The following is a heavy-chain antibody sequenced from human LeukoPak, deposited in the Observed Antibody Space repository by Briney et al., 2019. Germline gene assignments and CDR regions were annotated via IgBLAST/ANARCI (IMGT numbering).Heavy chain of an antibody. CDR1: GGTFSSYA. Sequence: SVKVSCKASGGTFSSYAISWVRQAPGQGLEWMEGIIPIFHTANYAQKFQGRVTITADDSTSTAYMELSSLRSEDTAVYYCARNLGSRDGYNPPNLFDNWGQGTLVTVSS. CDR2: IIPIFHTA. J-gene: IGHJ4*02. V-gene: IGHV1-69*13. CDR3: ARNLGSRDGYNPPNLFDN. D-gene: IGHD5-24*01.